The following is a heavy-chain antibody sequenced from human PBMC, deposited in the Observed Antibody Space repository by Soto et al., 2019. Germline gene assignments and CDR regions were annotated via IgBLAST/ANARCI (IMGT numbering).Heavy chain of an antibody. CDR2: ISGSGGST. J-gene: IGHJ5*02. V-gene: IGHV3-23*01. D-gene: IGHD2-21*01. CDR1: GFTFSSYA. Sequence: EVQLLESGGGLVQPGGSLRLSCAASGFTFSSYAMSWVRQAPGKGLEWVSAISGSGGSTYYADSVKGRFTISRDNAENSLYLQMNSLRVEDTAVYHCARVILSEARGWLDPWGQGTLVTVSS. CDR3: ARVILSEARGWLDP.